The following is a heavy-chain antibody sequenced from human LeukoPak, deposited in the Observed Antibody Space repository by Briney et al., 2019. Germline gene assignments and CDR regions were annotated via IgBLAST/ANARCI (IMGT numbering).Heavy chain of an antibody. CDR1: GFTFSTYG. J-gene: IGHJ4*02. D-gene: IGHD1-26*01. V-gene: IGHV3-30*18. CDR2: ISYDGSNK. Sequence: GRSLRLSCAASGFTFSTYGMHWVRQAPGRGLEWVAVISYDGSNKYYADSVKGRFTISRDNSKNTLYLQMNSLGAEDTAVYYCAKVFFSGSYYAASDYCGQRTLVTVSS. CDR3: AKVFFSGSYYAASDY.